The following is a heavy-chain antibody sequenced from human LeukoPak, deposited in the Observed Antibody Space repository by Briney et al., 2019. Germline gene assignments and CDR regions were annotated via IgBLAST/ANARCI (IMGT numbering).Heavy chain of an antibody. CDR2: ISGSGGST. J-gene: IGHJ5*02. Sequence: GGSLRLSCAASGFTFSSYAMSWVRQAPGKGLEWVSAISGSGGSTYYADSVKGRFTISRDNSKNTLYLQMNSLRAEDTAVYYCAKDPRPIAVAGTGWFDPWGQGTLVTVSS. V-gene: IGHV3-23*01. CDR1: GFTFSSYA. D-gene: IGHD6-19*01. CDR3: AKDPRPIAVAGTGWFDP.